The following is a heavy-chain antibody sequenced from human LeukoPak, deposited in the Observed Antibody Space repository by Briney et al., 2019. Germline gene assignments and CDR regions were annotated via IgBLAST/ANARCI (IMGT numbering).Heavy chain of an antibody. CDR3: AKDSSHSAIRGVGNDFDY. D-gene: IGHD3-10*01. J-gene: IGHJ4*02. CDR2: ISGSGGST. V-gene: IGHV3-23*01. Sequence: GGSLRLSCAASGFTFSSYAMSWVRQAPGKGLEWVSAISGSGGSTYYADSVKGRFTISRDNSKNMLYLQMNSLRAEDAAVYYCAKDSSHSAIRGVGNDFDYWGQGTLVTVSS. CDR1: GFTFSSYA.